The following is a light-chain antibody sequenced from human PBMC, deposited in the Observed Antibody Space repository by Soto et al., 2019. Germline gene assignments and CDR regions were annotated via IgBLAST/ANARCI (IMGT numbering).Light chain of an antibody. CDR1: QTIYSN. CDR3: HQYGSSPAT. J-gene: IGKJ1*01. CDR2: DAS. Sequence: IGMTQSPATLSVSPGERATLSCRASQTIYSNVAWYQQKPGLAPRLVIYDASNRATGIPDRFSGSGSETDFTLTISRLEPEDFVVYYCHQYGSSPATFGQGTKVDIK. V-gene: IGKV3D-20*01.